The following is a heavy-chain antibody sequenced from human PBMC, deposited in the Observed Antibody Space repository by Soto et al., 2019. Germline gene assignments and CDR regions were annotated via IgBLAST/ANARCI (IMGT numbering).Heavy chain of an antibody. V-gene: IGHV6-1*01. CDR3: ARDLGYCSGGSCHSSGMDV. J-gene: IGHJ6*02. Sequence: SQTLSLTCAISGDSVSRNSAAWNWIRQSPSRGLEWLGRTYYRSKWFYDYAVSVKSRVAINPDTSKNQFSLHLNSVTPEDTAVYYCARDLGYCSGGSCHSSGMDVWGHGTTVTVS. CDR1: GDSVSRNSAA. CDR2: TYYRSKWFY. D-gene: IGHD2-15*01.